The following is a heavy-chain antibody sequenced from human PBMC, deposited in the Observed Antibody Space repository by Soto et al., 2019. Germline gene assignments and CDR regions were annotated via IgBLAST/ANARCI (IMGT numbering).Heavy chain of an antibody. CDR3: ARGGYSSGWDVRGPFDI. J-gene: IGHJ3*02. D-gene: IGHD6-19*01. CDR1: GGTFSSXX. CDR2: IIPIFGTA. V-gene: IGHV1-69*01. Sequence: QVQLVQSGAEVKKPGSSVKVSCKASGGTFSSXXISWVRQAPGQGXEXMGGIIPIFGTANYAQKFQGRVTITADESTSTAYMELSSLRSEDTAVYYCARGGYSSGWDVRGPFDIWGQGTMVTVSS.